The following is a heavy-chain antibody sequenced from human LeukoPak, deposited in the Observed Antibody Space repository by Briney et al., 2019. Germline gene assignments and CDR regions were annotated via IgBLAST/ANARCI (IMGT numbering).Heavy chain of an antibody. V-gene: IGHV3-33*06. CDR1: GFTFSSYG. CDR2: IWYDGSNK. D-gene: IGHD2-15*01. Sequence: GGSLRLSCAASGFTFSSYGMHWVRQAPGTGLEWVAVIWYDGSNKYYADSVKGRFTISRDNSKNTLYLQMNSLRAEDTAVYYCAKSGTYCSGGSCYRDDAFDIWGQGTMVTVSS. J-gene: IGHJ3*02. CDR3: AKSGTYCSGGSCYRDDAFDI.